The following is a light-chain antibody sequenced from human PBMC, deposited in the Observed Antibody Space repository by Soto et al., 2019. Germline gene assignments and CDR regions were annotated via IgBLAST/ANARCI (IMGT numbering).Light chain of an antibody. CDR2: GAS. J-gene: IGKJ1*01. CDR1: QSVGSN. Sequence: EIGMTQSAATLSVSPAERATLSCRASQSVGSNLAWYQQKPGQAPRLLIYGASTRATGIPARFSGSGSGTEFTLTISSLQSEDFAVYYCQQYNNWPWTFGQGTKVDIK. CDR3: QQYNNWPWT. V-gene: IGKV3D-15*01.